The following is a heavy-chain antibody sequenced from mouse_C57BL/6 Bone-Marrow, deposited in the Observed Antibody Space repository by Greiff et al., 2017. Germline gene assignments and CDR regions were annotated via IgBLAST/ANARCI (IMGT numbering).Heavy chain of an antibody. Sequence: EVQVVESGAELVRPGASVKLSCTASGFNIKDDYMHWVKQRPEQGLEWIGWIDPENGDTEYASKFQGKATITANTSSNTAYLQLSSLTSADTAVYYCTTEAMDYWGQGTSVTVSS. CDR1: GFNIKDDY. J-gene: IGHJ4*01. CDR2: IDPENGDT. CDR3: TTEAMDY. V-gene: IGHV14-4*01.